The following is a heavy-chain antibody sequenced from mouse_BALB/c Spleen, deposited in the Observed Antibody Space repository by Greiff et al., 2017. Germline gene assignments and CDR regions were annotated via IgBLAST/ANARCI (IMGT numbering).Heavy chain of an antibody. J-gene: IGHJ4*01. D-gene: IGHD2-4*01. CDR2: IWAGGST. CDR3: ASDQGLRRDPYYAMDY. V-gene: IGHV2-9*02. CDR1: GFSLTSYG. Sequence: VQRVESGPGLVAPSQSLSITCTVSGFSLTSYGVHWVRQPPGKGLEWLGVIWAGGSTNYNSALMSRLSISKDNSKSQVFLQMNSLQTDDTAMYYCASDQGLRRDPYYAMDYWGQGTSVTVSS.